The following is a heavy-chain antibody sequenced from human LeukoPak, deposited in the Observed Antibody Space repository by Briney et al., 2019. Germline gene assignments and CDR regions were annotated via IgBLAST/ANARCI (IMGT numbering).Heavy chain of an antibody. CDR1: GYTFTSYY. Sequence: ASVKVSCKSSGYTFTSYYMYWVRQAPGQGLEWMGIINPSGGSTSYAQKFQGRVTMTRDTSTSTVYMELSSLRSEDTAVYYCARDSGMVRGAVDYWGQGTLVTVSS. V-gene: IGHV1-46*01. CDR3: ARDSGMVRGAVDY. D-gene: IGHD3-10*01. CDR2: INPSGGST. J-gene: IGHJ4*02.